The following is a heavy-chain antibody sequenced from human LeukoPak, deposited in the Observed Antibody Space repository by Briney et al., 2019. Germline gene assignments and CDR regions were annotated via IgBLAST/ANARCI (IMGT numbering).Heavy chain of an antibody. D-gene: IGHD3-22*01. Sequence: GGSLRLSCAASGFTFSSYAMSWVRQAPGKGLEWVSGISGSGDNTYYADSVKGRFTISRDNSKNTLYLQMNSLRAEDTAVYYCAKDESSGSPYYFDYWGQGTLVTVSS. CDR1: GFTFSSYA. V-gene: IGHV3-23*01. CDR2: ISGSGDNT. J-gene: IGHJ4*02. CDR3: AKDESSGSPYYFDY.